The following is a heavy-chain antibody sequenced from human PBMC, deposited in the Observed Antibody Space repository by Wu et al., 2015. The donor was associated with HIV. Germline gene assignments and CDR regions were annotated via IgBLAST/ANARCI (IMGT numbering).Heavy chain of an antibody. CDR2: ISTYNGET. V-gene: IGHV1-18*01. CDR1: GYTFTSYD. J-gene: IGHJ3*01. D-gene: IGHD3-10*01. Sequence: QVQLVQSGAEVKKPGSSVKVSCKASGYTFTSYDINWVRQATGQGLEWMGCISTYNGETHSAQSLQGRLTMTTDTSTSTAYLELRSLTSDDTAIYYCARVKGFIKGPSDVWGQGTLVTVSS. CDR3: ARVKGFIKGPSDV.